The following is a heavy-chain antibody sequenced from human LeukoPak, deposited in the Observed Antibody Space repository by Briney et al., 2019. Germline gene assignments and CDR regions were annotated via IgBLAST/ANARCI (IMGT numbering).Heavy chain of an antibody. D-gene: IGHD2-8*02. CDR2: ISANGVDT. CDR3: AKDVWWSVS. V-gene: IGHV3-23*01. CDR1: GFTFSNHA. Sequence: GGSLRLSCVASGFTFSNHAMTWVRQAPGKGLEWVSTISANGVDTFYAPSVKGRFTISRDNSKNTLYLQINSLRAEDTAIYYCAKDVWWSVSWGQGTLVTVSS. J-gene: IGHJ5*02.